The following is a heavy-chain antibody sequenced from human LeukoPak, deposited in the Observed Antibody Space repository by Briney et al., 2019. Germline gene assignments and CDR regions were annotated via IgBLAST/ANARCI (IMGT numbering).Heavy chain of an antibody. D-gene: IGHD5-12*01. J-gene: IGHJ4*02. CDR2: IYYSGST. CDR1: GGSISSYC. CDR3: ARLGGYDSGPIDY. V-gene: IGHV4-59*08. Sequence: SETLSLTCTVSGGSISSYCWSWIRQPPGKGLEWIGYIYYSGSTNYNPSLKSRVTISVDTSKNQFSLKLSSVTAADTAVYYCARLGGYDSGPIDYWGQGTLVTVSS.